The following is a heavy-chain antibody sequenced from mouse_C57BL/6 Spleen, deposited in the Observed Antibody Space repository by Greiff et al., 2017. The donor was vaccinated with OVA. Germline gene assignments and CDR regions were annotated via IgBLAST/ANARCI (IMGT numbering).Heavy chain of an antibody. CDR2: IWWDDDK. J-gene: IGHJ1*03. D-gene: IGHD4-1*01. CDR3: ARIGRGIANWHWYFDV. Sequence: QVTLKESGPGILQPSQTLSLTCSFSGFSLSTFGMGVGWIRQPSGKGLEWLAHIWWDDDKYYNPALKSRLTISKDTSKNQVFLKIANVDTADTATYYCARIGRGIANWHWYFDVWGTGTTVTVSS. V-gene: IGHV8-8*01. CDR1: GFSLSTFGMG.